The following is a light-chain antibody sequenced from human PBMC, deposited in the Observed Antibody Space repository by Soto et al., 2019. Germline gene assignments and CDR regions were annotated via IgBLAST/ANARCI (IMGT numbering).Light chain of an antibody. CDR3: QQYNNWPPSWT. CDR1: QSVSSSY. V-gene: IGKV3-15*01. Sequence: ETVFTQSPGTRSLSPGERATLSCRASQSVSSSYLAWYQQKPGQAPRLLXYGASTRATGIQARFSGSGSGTEFNLTISSLQSEDFAVYYCQQYNNWPPSWTFGQGTKVDI. J-gene: IGKJ1*01. CDR2: GAS.